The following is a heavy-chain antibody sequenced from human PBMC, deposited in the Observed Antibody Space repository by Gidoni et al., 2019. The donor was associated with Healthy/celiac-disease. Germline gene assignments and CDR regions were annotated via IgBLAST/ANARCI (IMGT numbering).Heavy chain of an antibody. V-gene: IGHV4-61*02. J-gene: IGHJ5*02. CDR1: GVSISSGIYY. CDR2: IYTSGST. D-gene: IGHD2-15*01. Sequence: QVQLQESCPGLVKPSQTLSLPCTVSGVSISSGIYYWSWIRPPAGKGLEWIGRIYTSGSTNYKPSLKSRVTISVDTSKNQFSLKLGSVTAADTAVYYCARDIGYCSGGSCYGYWFDPWGQGTLVTVSS. CDR3: ARDIGYCSGGSCYGYWFDP.